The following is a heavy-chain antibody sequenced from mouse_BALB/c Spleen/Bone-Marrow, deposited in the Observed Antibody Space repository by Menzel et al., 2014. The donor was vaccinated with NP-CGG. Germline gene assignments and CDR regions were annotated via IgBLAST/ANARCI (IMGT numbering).Heavy chain of an antibody. CDR1: GFTFSNYG. CDR3: ARRDGGPMDY. J-gene: IGHJ4*01. CDR2: ISSGGSYT. Sequence: DVHLVESGGDLVKPGGSLKLSCAASGFTFSNYGMSWVRQTPDKRLGWVATISSGGSYTYYPDSVKGRFTISRDNAKNTLYLQMSSLKSEDTAMYYCARRDGGPMDYWGQGTTVTVSS. V-gene: IGHV5-6*01. D-gene: IGHD2-3*01.